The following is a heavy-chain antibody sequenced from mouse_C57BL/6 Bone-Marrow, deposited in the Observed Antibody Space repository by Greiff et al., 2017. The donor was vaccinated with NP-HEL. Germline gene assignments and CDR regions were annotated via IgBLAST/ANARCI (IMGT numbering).Heavy chain of an antibody. J-gene: IGHJ4*01. CDR2: IHPNSGST. V-gene: IGHV1-64*01. D-gene: IGHD3-2*02. CDR3: ARRGDSSGLYAMDY. Sequence: QVQLQQSGAELVKPGASVKLSCKASGYTFTSYWMHWVKQRPGQGLEWIGMIHPNSGSTNYNEKFKSKATLTVDKSSSTAYMQLSSLTSEDSAVYYCARRGDSSGLYAMDYWGQGTSVTVSS. CDR1: GYTFTSYW.